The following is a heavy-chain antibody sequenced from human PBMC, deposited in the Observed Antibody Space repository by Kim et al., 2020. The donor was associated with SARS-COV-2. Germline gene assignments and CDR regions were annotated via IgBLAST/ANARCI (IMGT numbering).Heavy chain of an antibody. CDR2: IYYSGST. D-gene: IGHD3-10*01. CDR3: ASARSGSYNWFDP. V-gene: IGHV4-39*07. Sequence: SETLSLTCTVSGGSISSSSYYWGWIRQPPGKGLEWIGSIYYSGSTYYNPSLKSRVTISVDTSKNQFSLKLSSVTAADTAVYYCASARSGSYNWFDPWGQGTLVTVSS. CDR1: GGSISSSSYY. J-gene: IGHJ5*02.